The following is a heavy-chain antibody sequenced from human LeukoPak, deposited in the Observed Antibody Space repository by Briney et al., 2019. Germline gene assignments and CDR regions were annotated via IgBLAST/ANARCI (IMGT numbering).Heavy chain of an antibody. CDR3: AKDRSGWYRYFDY. Sequence: PGGSLRLSCAASGFTFSSYGMSWVRQAPGKGLEGVSAISGSGGSTYYADSVKGGFTISRENSKKTLYLQMNSLRAEDTAVYYCAKDRSGWYRYFDYWGQGTLVTVSS. CDR1: GFTFSSYG. V-gene: IGHV3-23*01. J-gene: IGHJ4*02. D-gene: IGHD6-19*01. CDR2: ISGSGGST.